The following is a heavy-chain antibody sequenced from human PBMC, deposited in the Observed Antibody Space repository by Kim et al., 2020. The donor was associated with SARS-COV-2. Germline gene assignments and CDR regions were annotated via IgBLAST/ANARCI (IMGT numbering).Heavy chain of an antibody. Sequence: GGSLRLSCAASGFTFDDYAMHWVRQAPGKGLEWVSGISWNSGTIGYADSVKGRFTISRDNAKNCLYLQMNSLRTEDTALYYCAKSKITMFQGVLYGMDV. CDR3: AKSKITMFQGVLYGMDV. CDR1: GFTFDDYA. V-gene: IGHV3-9*01. J-gene: IGHJ6*01. D-gene: IGHD3-10*01. CDR2: ISWNSGTI.